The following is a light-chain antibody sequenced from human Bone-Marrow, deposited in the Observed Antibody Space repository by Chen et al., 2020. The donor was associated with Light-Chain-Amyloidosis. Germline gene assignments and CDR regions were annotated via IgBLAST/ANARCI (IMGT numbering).Light chain of an antibody. J-gene: IGKJ2*01. Sequence: DVVMTQSPLSLPVTLGQPASISCRSSQSLVNSDGNTYLNWFQQRPGQPPRRLIYMISNRDSGVPDRCSGSGSGTDFTLKISRVEAEDVGTYSCMQATHWPYTFGQGTKLEIK. V-gene: IGKV2-30*01. CDR2: MIS. CDR3: MQATHWPYT. CDR1: QSLVNSDGNTY.